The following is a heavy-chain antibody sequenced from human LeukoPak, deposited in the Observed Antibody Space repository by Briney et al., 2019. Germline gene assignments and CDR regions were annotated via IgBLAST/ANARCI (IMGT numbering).Heavy chain of an antibody. CDR3: ARDYYDSSGSSWFDP. CDR2: ISSSSSYI. Sequence: GGSLRLSCAASRFTFSSYSMNWVRQAPGKGLEWVSSISSSSSYIYYADSVKGRFTISRDNAKNSLYLQMNSLRAKDTALYYCARDYYDSSGSSWFDPWGQGTLVTVSS. J-gene: IGHJ5*02. D-gene: IGHD3-22*01. CDR1: RFTFSSYS. V-gene: IGHV3-21*01.